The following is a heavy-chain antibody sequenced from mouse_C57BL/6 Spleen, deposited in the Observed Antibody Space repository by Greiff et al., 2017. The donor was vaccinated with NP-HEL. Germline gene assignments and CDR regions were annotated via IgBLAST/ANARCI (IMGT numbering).Heavy chain of an antibody. D-gene: IGHD2-4*01. Sequence: EVKLQESGGGLVQPGGSLKLSCAASGFTFSDYGMAWVRQAPRKGPEWVAFISNLAYSIYYADTVTGRFTISRENAKNTLYLEMSSLRSEDTAMYYCARQTYDFYFDYWGQGTTLTVSS. CDR3: ARQTYDFYFDY. CDR1: GFTFSDYG. J-gene: IGHJ2*01. V-gene: IGHV5-15*04. CDR2: ISNLAYSI.